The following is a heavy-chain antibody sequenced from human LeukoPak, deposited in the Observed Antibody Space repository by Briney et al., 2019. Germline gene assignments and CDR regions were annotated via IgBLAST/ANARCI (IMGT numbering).Heavy chain of an antibody. CDR1: GGSFSGYY. Sequence: KPSETLSLTCAVYGGSFSGYYWSWIRQPPGKGLEWIGEIYHSGSTNYNPSLKSRVTISVDTSKNQFSLKLSSVTAADTAVYYCARAVVVVAALHPWGQGTLVTVSS. J-gene: IGHJ5*02. CDR2: IYHSGST. V-gene: IGHV4-34*01. D-gene: IGHD2-15*01. CDR3: ARAVVVVAALHP.